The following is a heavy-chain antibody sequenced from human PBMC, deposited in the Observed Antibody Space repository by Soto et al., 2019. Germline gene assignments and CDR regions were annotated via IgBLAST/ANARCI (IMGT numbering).Heavy chain of an antibody. CDR3: ARDPVTGAALRAYQFDY. Sequence: ASVKVSCKASRYSFTTYALHWVRQAPGQRLEWMGWINAGNGDTKYAEKFQGRVTITRDTSVNTAYMELSSLRSEDTSVYYCARDPVTGAALRAYQFDYWGQGTLVTVSS. CDR1: RYSFTTYA. D-gene: IGHD1-20*01. V-gene: IGHV1-3*01. J-gene: IGHJ4*02. CDR2: INAGNGDT.